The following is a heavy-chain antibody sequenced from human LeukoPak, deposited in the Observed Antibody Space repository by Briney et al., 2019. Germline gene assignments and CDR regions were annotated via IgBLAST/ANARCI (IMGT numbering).Heavy chain of an antibody. D-gene: IGHD4-17*01. J-gene: IGHJ3*02. CDR2: ISGSGGST. V-gene: IGHV3-23*01. CDR1: GFTFSSYA. CDR3: ANRGHGDSTGAFDI. Sequence: PGGSLRLSCAASGFTFSSYAMSWVRQAPGKGLEWVSAISGSGGSTYYADSVKGRFTISRDNSKNTLYLQMNSLRAEDTAVCYCANRGHGDSTGAFDIWGQGTMVTVSS.